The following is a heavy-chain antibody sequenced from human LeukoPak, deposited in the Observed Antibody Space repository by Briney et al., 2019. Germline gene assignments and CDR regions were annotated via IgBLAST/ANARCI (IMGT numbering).Heavy chain of an antibody. J-gene: IGHJ3*02. V-gene: IGHV3-21*01. Sequence: PGGSLRLSCAASGFTFSSYSMNWVRQAPGKGLEWVSSISSSSSYIYYADSVKGRFTISRDNAKNSPYLQMNSLRAEDTAVYYCARDRGLDSSGWGQRAGDAFDIWGQGTMVTVSS. CDR2: ISSSSSYI. CDR1: GFTFSSYS. D-gene: IGHD3-22*01. CDR3: ARDRGLDSSGWGQRAGDAFDI.